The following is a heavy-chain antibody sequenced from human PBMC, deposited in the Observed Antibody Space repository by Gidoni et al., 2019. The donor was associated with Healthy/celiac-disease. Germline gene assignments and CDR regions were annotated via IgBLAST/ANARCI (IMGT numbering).Heavy chain of an antibody. CDR3: ARGILARSPPKNYDFRFDP. CDR1: GGSISSYY. CDR2: IYYSGST. V-gene: IGHV4-59*01. J-gene: IGHJ5*02. Sequence: QVQLQESGPGLVKPSETLSLTCTVSGGSISSYYCTWIRQPPGKGLEWIGYIYYSGSTNYHPPLKSRVTISVDTSKNQFSLKLSSVTAADTAVYYCARGILARSPPKNYDFRFDPWGQGTLVTVSS. D-gene: IGHD3-3*01.